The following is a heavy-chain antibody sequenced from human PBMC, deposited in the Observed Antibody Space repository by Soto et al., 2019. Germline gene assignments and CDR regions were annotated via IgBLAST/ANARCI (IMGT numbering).Heavy chain of an antibody. D-gene: IGHD6-19*01. CDR3: ATARGDSRGWYLAH. CDR2: IDYSGST. Sequence: QLQLQESGPGLVKPSETLSLTCTVSGGSITSSSYHWGWVRQPPGKGLEWIGTIDYSGSTYYNPSLKTRASISVGTSKTQFSLMLSSETASDTAVYYCATARGDSRGWYLAHWGQGTLVTVSS. V-gene: IGHV4-39*01. J-gene: IGHJ4*02. CDR1: GGSITSSSYH.